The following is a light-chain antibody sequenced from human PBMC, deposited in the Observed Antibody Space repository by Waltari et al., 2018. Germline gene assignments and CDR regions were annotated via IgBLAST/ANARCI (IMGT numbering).Light chain of an antibody. J-gene: IGLJ2*01. V-gene: IGLV2-18*02. CDR1: TSDIGNYDR. Sequence: QSDLTQSPSVSGSPGQSVTISCTGTTSDIGNYDRVSWYHQSPGTAPKLLIYEVSHRPSGVPDRFSGSKSGNTASLSISGLQAEDEGYYYCNSYTSTSKVLFGEGTKLTVL. CDR3: NSYTSTSKVL. CDR2: EVS.